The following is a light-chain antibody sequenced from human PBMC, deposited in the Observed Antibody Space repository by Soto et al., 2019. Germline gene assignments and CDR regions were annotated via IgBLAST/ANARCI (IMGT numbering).Light chain of an antibody. J-gene: IGLJ2*01. CDR2: EGS. V-gene: IGLV2-23*03. Sequence: QSVLTQPASVSGSPGQSITISCTGTSSDVGSYNVVSWNQQHPGKVPKLMIYEGSGRPSGFSNRFSGSKSGNTASLTISGLQAEDEADYYCCSFPIRSTFVVFGGGTKLTVL. CDR1: SSDVGSYNV. CDR3: CSFPIRSTFVV.